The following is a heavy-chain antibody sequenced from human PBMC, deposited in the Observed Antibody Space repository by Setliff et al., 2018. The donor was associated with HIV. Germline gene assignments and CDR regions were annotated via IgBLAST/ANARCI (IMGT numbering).Heavy chain of an antibody. V-gene: IGHV1-2*02. CDR1: GYTFIDYY. J-gene: IGHJ5*02. CDR3: ARDPYDTSENPYDP. Sequence: GASVKVSCKASGYTFIDYYIHWVRQAPGRGLEWMGWINTDNGITEYAENFQGRVAMTRDTSMSTAYMELNRLTFDDTAVYYCARDPYDTSENPYDPWGQGTLVTSPQ. D-gene: IGHD3-16*01. CDR2: INTDNGIT.